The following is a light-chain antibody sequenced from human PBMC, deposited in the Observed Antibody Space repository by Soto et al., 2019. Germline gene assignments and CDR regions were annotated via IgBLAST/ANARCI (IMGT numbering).Light chain of an antibody. J-gene: IGKJ1*01. V-gene: IGKV1-39*01. Sequence: TELSPSPSSLSASVVVRVSITCRASQTISRYLNWYQQRPGKAPNLLIYSASSLEGGVPSRFSGSGSGRDFTLTISSLQPEDFATYYCQQSYSNPVTFGQGTKVDIK. CDR2: SAS. CDR3: QQSYSNPVT. CDR1: QTISRY.